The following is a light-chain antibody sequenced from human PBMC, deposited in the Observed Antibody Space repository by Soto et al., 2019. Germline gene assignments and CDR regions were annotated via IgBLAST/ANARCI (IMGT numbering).Light chain of an antibody. Sequence: QSALTQPASLSGSPGQSITISCTGTSSDIGAYDYVSWFQQHPGKAPKLIIYEVTKRPSGVPDRFSGSKSANTASLTVSGLQAEDEADYYCSSYAGSNNPLFVFGTGTKVTVL. CDR1: SSDIGAYDY. CDR2: EVT. V-gene: IGLV2-8*01. J-gene: IGLJ1*01. CDR3: SSYAGSNNPLFV.